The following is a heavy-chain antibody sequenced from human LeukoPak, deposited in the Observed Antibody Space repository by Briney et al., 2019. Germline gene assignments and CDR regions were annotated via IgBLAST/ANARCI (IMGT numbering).Heavy chain of an antibody. CDR1: GYSLSRGYY. CDR2: IYKRGST. V-gene: IGHV4-38-2*01. D-gene: IGHD3-10*01. Sequence: SETLCLTCAVSGYSLSRGYYWGGIRQPPGKGLEGIGSIYKRGSTYYNPSLKSRVTISVDTSKNQFSLKLSSVTAADTAVYYCARGSLFLSLWFGELYVYWGQGTLVTVSS. CDR3: ARGSLFLSLWFGELYVY. J-gene: IGHJ4*02.